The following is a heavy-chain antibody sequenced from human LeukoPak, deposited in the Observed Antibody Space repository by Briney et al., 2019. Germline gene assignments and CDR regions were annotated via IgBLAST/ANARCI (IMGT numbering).Heavy chain of an antibody. Sequence: PSETLSLTCTVSGGSISSSSNYWGWLRQPPGKGLEWRGSIYYSGTTYYSPSLKSPVTISVDMSKNQFSLRLSSVTAADTAAYYCARSYCSSSCYAVGAFDIWGEGTVVTVSS. CDR1: GGSISSSSNY. D-gene: IGHD2-2*01. V-gene: IGHV4-39*01. CDR2: IYYSGTT. CDR3: ARSYCSSSCYAVGAFDI. J-gene: IGHJ3*02.